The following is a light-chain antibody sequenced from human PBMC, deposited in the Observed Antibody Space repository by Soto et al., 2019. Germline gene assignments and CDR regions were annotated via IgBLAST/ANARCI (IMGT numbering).Light chain of an antibody. J-gene: IGLJ1*01. CDR1: SSDVGGFNY. V-gene: IGLV2-14*03. Sequence: QSALTQPASVSGSPGQSIAISCTGTSSDVGGFNYVSWYQQHPGKAPKFMIYDVSSRPSGVSDRFSGSKSGNTASLTISGLQAEDEADYYCASYTTSSTYVFGTATKVTVL. CDR2: DVS. CDR3: ASYTTSSTYV.